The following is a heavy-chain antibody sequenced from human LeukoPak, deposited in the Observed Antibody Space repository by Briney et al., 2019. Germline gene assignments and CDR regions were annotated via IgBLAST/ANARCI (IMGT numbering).Heavy chain of an antibody. Sequence: GGSLTLSCEASGFTFRNYWMSWVRQPPGKGLQWVSRVHGDGSDIVYADSVQGRFTISRDNAKSTLYLQMNSLTAEDTAVYFCARSIYYDTSGSPFDLWGQGTLVTAS. CDR3: ARSIYYDTSGSPFDL. J-gene: IGHJ4*02. CDR2: VHGDGSDI. CDR1: GFTFRNYW. D-gene: IGHD3-22*01. V-gene: IGHV3-74*03.